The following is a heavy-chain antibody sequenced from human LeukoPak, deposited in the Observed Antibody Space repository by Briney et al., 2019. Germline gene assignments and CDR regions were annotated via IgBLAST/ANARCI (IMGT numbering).Heavy chain of an antibody. J-gene: IGHJ4*02. V-gene: IGHV3-21*01. CDR1: GFTFSSYS. D-gene: IGHD2-15*01. CDR2: ISSSSSYI. CDR3: ARDRTCSGGSCYQDFDY. Sequence: GSLRLSCAASGFTFSSYSMNWVRQAPGKGLKWVSSISSSSSYIYYADSVKGRFTISRDNAKNSLYLQMNSLRAEDTAVYYCARDRTCSGGSCYQDFDYRGQGTLVTVSS.